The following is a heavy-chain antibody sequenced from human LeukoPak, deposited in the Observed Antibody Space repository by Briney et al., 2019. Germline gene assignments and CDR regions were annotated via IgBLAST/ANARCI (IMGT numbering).Heavy chain of an antibody. CDR3: AKIQGYFDY. CDR2: ITGSGGTT. CDR1: GFTYSSYG. J-gene: IGHJ4*02. V-gene: IGHV3-23*01. Sequence: PGGSLRLSCAGSGFTYSSYGMRWVRQAPGKVPQWVSAITGSGGTTYYADSVKGRFTISRDNSKNTLYLQMNSLRAEDTAVYYCAKIQGYFDYWGQGNLVTVSS.